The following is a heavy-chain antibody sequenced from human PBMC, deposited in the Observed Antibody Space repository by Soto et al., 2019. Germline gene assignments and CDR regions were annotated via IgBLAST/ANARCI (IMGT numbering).Heavy chain of an antibody. V-gene: IGHV1-2*02. Sequence: ASVKVSCKASGYTFTAYYLHWVRQAPGQGLEWMGWITPNSGGTISAQRFQGRVTLTTDTSISTVYMELNRLKPDDTAVYFCAREVNGYSYEFDYWGQGTLVTVSS. CDR1: GYTFTAYY. CDR3: AREVNGYSYEFDY. D-gene: IGHD5-18*01. CDR2: ITPNSGGT. J-gene: IGHJ4*02.